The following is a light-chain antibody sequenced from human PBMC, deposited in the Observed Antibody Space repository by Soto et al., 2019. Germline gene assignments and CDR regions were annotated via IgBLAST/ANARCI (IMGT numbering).Light chain of an antibody. J-gene: IGKJ3*01. Sequence: DIQMTQSPSSLSASVGDRVTITCRASQGIINYLAWYQQKPGKVPKLLIYGTSTLQPGVPSRFSGSGSGTDFTLTIISLQPEDVATYYCQRYNRAPFIFGPGTKVDIK. CDR3: QRYNRAPFI. V-gene: IGKV1-27*01. CDR2: GTS. CDR1: QGIINY.